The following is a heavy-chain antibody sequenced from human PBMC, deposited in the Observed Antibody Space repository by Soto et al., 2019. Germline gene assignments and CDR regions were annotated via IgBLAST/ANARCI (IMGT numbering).Heavy chain of an antibody. Sequence: QVQLQESGPGLVKPSETLSLTCTVSGGAISSYYWSWIRQPPGKGLEWTGYIYYSGSTNYNPSLKGPVTISVDTSKSQFSLKLSSVTAADTAVYYCARQARDIVATIGVDYYYYMHVWGKGTTVTVSS. CDR1: GGAISSYY. D-gene: IGHD5-12*01. J-gene: IGHJ6*03. CDR2: IYYSGST. CDR3: ARQARDIVATIGVDYYYYMHV. V-gene: IGHV4-59*08.